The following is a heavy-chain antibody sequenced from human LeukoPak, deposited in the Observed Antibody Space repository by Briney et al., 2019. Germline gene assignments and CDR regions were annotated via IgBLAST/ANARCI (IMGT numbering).Heavy chain of an antibody. V-gene: IGHV1-18*04. D-gene: IGHD5-12*01. CDR1: GYTFTSYG. CDR2: ISAYNGNT. J-gene: IGHJ6*04. CDR3: ARDLSGYDLIGMDV. Sequence: GASVKVSCKASGYTFTSYGISWVRQAPGQGLEWMGWISAYNGNTNYAQKLQGRVTMTTDTSTSTAYMELRSLRSDDTAVYYCARDLSGYDLIGMDVWGKGTTVTVSP.